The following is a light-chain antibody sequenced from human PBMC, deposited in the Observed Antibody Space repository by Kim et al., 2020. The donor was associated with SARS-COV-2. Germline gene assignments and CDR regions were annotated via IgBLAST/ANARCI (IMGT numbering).Light chain of an antibody. J-gene: IGKJ2*01. CDR2: GAS. CDR1: QRLSSEY. CDR3: QHDTRSPPAYT. V-gene: IGKV3-20*01. Sequence: ERATLSCRASQRLSSEYLVWYQQTSREPPRLLIVGASSRGAGIPCRFSGSGSGTGFILTISRREREDDADYYCQHDTRSPPAYTFGQGTKLEI.